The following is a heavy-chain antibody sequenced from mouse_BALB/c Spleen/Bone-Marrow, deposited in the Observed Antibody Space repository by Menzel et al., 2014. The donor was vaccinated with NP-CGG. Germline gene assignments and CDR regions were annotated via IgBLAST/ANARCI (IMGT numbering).Heavy chain of an antibody. CDR2: INPSNGRT. Sequence: QVHLQQPGAGLVKPGASVKLSCRASGYTFTSYWMHWVKQRPGQGLEWIGEINPSNGRTNYNEKFKSMATLTVDKSSSTAYMQLSRLTSEDSAVFYCARIIYGSSHIIDFWGQGTSVAVSS. V-gene: IGHV1S81*02. CDR3: ARIIYGSSHIIDF. D-gene: IGHD1-1*01. CDR1: GYTFTSYW. J-gene: IGHJ4*01.